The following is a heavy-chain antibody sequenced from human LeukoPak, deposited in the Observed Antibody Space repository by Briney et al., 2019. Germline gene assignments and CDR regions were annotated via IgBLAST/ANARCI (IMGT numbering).Heavy chain of an antibody. Sequence: GGSLKLSCAASGFTFSGSAMHWVRQASGKGPEWVGRIRSKTNNYATIYAASVKGRFTISRDDSKNTTYLQMNRLKTEDTAVYYCTPEGLFDYWGQGTLVTVSS. CDR3: TPEGLFDY. CDR1: GFTFSGSA. CDR2: IRSKTNNYAT. J-gene: IGHJ4*02. V-gene: IGHV3-73*01.